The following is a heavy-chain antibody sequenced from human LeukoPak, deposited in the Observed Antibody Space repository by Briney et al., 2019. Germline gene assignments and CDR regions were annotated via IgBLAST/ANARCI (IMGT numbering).Heavy chain of an antibody. V-gene: IGHV4-34*01. Sequence: PSETLSLTCAVYGGSFSGYYWSWIRQPPGKGLEWIGEINHSGSTNYNPSLKSRATISVDTSQNQFSPKLSSVTAADTAVYYCARDKRGYSYGYSAFDIWGQGTMVTVSS. CDR3: ARDKRGYSYGYSAFDI. D-gene: IGHD5-18*01. CDR2: INHSGST. CDR1: GGSFSGYY. J-gene: IGHJ3*02.